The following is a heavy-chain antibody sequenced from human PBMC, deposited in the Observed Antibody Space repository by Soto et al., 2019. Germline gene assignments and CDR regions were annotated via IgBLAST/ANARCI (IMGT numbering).Heavy chain of an antibody. D-gene: IGHD2-15*01. Sequence: TPSPPRTVFCGPPSSYYWSRVPEPPGEGMEWIGYIYYSGSTNYNPSLKSRVTISVDTSKNQFSLKLSSVTAADTAVYYCARRGSRSATRATKYWYFDLWGRGTLVTVSS. CDR2: IYYSGST. CDR1: CGPPSSYY. CDR3: ARRGSRSATRATKYWYFDL. V-gene: IGHV4-59*01. J-gene: IGHJ2*01.